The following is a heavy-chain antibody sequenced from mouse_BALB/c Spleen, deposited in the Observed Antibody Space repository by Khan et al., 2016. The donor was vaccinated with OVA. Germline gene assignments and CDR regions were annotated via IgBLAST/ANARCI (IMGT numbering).Heavy chain of an antibody. V-gene: IGHV3-5*02. CDR1: GISITSGNYR. CDR2: IYYSGTV. J-gene: IGHJ1*01. D-gene: IGHD1-1*01. Sequence: EVQLVESGPGLVKPSQTVSLTCTVTGISITSGNYRWSWIRPFPGNKLEWLGNIYYSGTVTYHTSLTSPTTITSDTSKNQFFLVMNSLTAEDTATYYDARVYGSLDWYFDVWGAGTAVTVSS. CDR3: ARVYGSLDWYFDV.